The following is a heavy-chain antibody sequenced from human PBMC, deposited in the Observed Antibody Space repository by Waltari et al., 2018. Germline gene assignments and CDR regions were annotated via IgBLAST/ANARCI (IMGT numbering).Heavy chain of an antibody. V-gene: IGHV3-30*02. Sequence: QVQLVESGGGVVQPGGSLRLSCAASGFTFSSYGMHWVRQAPGKGLEWVACIRYDGSNKYYADSVKGRFTISRDNSKNTLYLQMNSLRAEDTAVYYCAKDAAYYYDSSGFLGRAFDIWGQGTMVTVSS. CDR1: GFTFSSYG. D-gene: IGHD3-22*01. CDR3: AKDAAYYYDSSGFLGRAFDI. CDR2: IRYDGSNK. J-gene: IGHJ3*02.